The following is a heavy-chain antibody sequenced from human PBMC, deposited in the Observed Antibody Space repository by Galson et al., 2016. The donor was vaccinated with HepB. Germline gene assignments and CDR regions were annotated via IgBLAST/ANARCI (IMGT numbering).Heavy chain of an antibody. J-gene: IGHJ6*04. V-gene: IGHV1-46*03. Sequence: SVKVSCKASGYSFTSYNVHWVRQAPGQGLEWMGVIDPSSNNTTYTPRFQGRVTVTRDTSTGTVYVELRSLRSEDTAVYYCVRAPRSNYYGLDLWGKGTTVTVSS. CDR2: IDPSSNNT. CDR3: VRAPRSNYYGLDL. CDR1: GYSFTSYN. D-gene: IGHD5-24*01.